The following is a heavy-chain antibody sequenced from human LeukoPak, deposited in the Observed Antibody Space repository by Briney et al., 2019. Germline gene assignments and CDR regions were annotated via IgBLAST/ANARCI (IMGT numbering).Heavy chain of an antibody. V-gene: IGHV4-34*01. Sequence: SETLSLTCAVYGGSFSGYYWSGIRQPPGKGLEWIGEINHSGSTNYNPSLKSRVTISVDTSKTQFSLKLSSVTAADTAVYYCARGTPPPTYYYDSSGYYYFDYWGQGTLVTVSS. CDR1: GGSFSGYY. J-gene: IGHJ4*02. CDR2: INHSGST. D-gene: IGHD3-22*01. CDR3: ARGTPPPTYYYDSSGYYYFDY.